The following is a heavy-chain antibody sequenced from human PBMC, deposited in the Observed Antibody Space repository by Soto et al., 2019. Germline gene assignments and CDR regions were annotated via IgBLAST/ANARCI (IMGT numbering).Heavy chain of an antibody. V-gene: IGHV3-11*01. D-gene: IGHD6-19*01. J-gene: IGHJ3*02. Sequence: QEQLAESGGSLVKPGGSLRLSCAASGFSFNVYYMTWIRQAPGSGLEWVASISILGDSTYYADSVKGRFTISRDNARNSLHLPMDTLRAEDTAVYYCARDRAGTRTFPHNTFNMWGQGTTVTVAS. CDR3: ARDRAGTRTFPHNTFNM. CDR1: GFSFNVYY. CDR2: ISILGDST.